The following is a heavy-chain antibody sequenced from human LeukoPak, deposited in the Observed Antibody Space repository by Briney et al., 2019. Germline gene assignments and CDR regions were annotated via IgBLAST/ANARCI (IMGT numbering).Heavy chain of an antibody. D-gene: IGHD2-15*01. CDR1: GGSFTTYA. J-gene: IGHJ3*02. CDR3: ARPRQRYCSGGTCYSRDGFDI. CDR2: IIPLFGIP. V-gene: IGHV1-69*01. Sequence: SVNVSCKASGGSFTTYAISWVRQAPTQGLQWMGGIIPLFGIPNYAQKFQGRVTITADESTSTAYMELSSLRSEDTAMYYCARPRQRYCSGGTCYSRDGFDIWGQGTMVTVPS.